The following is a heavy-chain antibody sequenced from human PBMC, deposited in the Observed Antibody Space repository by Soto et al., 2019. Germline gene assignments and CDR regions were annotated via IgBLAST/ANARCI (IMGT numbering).Heavy chain of an antibody. V-gene: IGHV1-69*13. CDR2: IIPIFGTA. J-gene: IGHJ4*02. D-gene: IGHD2-21*02. CDR3: ARESYRGNCGGDCYFPFDY. CDR1: GGTFSSYA. Sequence: SVKVSCKASGGTFSSYAISWVRQAPGQGLEWMGGIIPIFGTANYAQKFQGRVTITADESTSTAYMELSSLRSEDTAVYYCARESYRGNCGGDCYFPFDYWGQGTLVTVSS.